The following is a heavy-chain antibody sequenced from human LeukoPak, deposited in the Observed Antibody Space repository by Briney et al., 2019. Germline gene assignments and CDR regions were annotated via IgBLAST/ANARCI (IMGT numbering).Heavy chain of an antibody. V-gene: IGHV4-34*01. J-gene: IGHJ4*02. CDR1: GGSFSGYY. D-gene: IGHD1-26*01. CDR3: ERGVVGAIRY. Sequence: SETLSLTCAVYGGSFSGYYWNWIRQPPGKGLEWIGEINHSGSTNYNPSLKSRVTISVDTSKNQFSLELSSVTAADTAVYYCERGVVGAIRYWGQGTLVTVSS. CDR2: INHSGST.